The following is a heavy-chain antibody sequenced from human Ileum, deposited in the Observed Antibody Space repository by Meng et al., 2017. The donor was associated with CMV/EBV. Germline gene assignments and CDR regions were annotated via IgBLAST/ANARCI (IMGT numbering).Heavy chain of an antibody. V-gene: IGHV3-21*01. J-gene: IGHJ6*02. CDR3: ARDTSADSSITIFGVVTSHYYYYGMDV. CDR2: ISSSSSYI. Sequence: GGSLRLSCAASGFTFSSYSMNWVRQAPGKGLEWVSSISSSSSYIYYADSVKGRFTISRDNAKNSLYLQMNSLRAEDTAVYYCARDTSADSSITIFGVVTSHYYYYGMDVWGQGTTVTGAS. CDR1: GFTFSSYS. D-gene: IGHD3-3*01.